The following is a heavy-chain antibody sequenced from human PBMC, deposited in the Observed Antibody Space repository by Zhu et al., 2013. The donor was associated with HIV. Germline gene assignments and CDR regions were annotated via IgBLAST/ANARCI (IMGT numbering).Heavy chain of an antibody. CDR2: INAGNGNT. V-gene: IGHV1-3*01. CDR3: ARVGGSGYDSSGSDAFDI. J-gene: IGHJ3*02. CDR1: GYTFTSYA. Sequence: QVQLVQSGAEVKKPGASVKVSCKASGYTFTSYAMHWVRQAPGQRLEWMGWINAGNGNTKYSQKFQGRVTITRDTSASTAYMELSSLRSEDTAVYYCARVGGSGYDSSGSDAFDIWGQGTMVTVSS. D-gene: IGHD3-22*01.